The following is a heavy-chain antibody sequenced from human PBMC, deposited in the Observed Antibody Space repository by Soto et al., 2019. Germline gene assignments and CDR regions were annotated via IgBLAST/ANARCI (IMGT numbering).Heavy chain of an antibody. CDR2: ISAYNGNT. J-gene: IGHJ4*02. Sequence: QVQLMQSGGEVKKPGDSVKVSCKASGYTFTNYGIAWVRQAPGQELEWMGWISAYNGNTDYAQRFQGRVTMTTDTSTSTAYMEVRSLRNDDTAVYYCAGVYSRFYSTSETDYWGQGTLVTVSS. CDR3: AGVYSRFYSTSETDY. D-gene: IGHD2-15*01. CDR1: GYTFTNYG. V-gene: IGHV1-18*01.